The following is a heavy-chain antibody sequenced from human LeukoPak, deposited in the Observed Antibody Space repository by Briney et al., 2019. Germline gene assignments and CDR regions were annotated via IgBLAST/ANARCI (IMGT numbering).Heavy chain of an antibody. D-gene: IGHD3-22*01. V-gene: IGHV1-2*02. Sequence: ASVKVSCKASGYTFTDYYIHWARQAPGQGLEWMGWINPNSGDTSYARKFQGRITLTRDTSINTANMELSRLRSDDTAFYYCARTMRTAKTFDFWGQGSLVTVSS. CDR3: ARTMRTAKTFDF. CDR1: GYTFTDYY. CDR2: INPNSGDT. J-gene: IGHJ4*02.